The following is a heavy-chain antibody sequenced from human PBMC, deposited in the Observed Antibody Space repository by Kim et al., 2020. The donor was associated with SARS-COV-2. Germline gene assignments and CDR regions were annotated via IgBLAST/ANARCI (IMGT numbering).Heavy chain of an antibody. CDR3: ARDRGIAAARDY. J-gene: IGHJ4*02. Sequence: YYADSVQGRFTISRDNSKNTLYLQMNSLRAEDTAVYYCARDRGIAAARDYWGQGTLVTVSS. V-gene: IGHV3-30*01. D-gene: IGHD6-13*01.